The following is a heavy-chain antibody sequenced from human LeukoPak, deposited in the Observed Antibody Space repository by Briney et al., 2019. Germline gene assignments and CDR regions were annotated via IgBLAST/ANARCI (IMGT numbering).Heavy chain of an antibody. CDR3: ARQARTRSGWYSEPRFDAFDI. CDR1: GGSFSGYY. J-gene: IGHJ3*02. CDR2: INHSGST. Sequence: SSETLSLTCAVYGGSFSGYYWSWIRQPPGKGLEWIGEINHSGSTNYNPSLKSRVTISVDTSKNQFSLKLSSVTAADTAVYYCARQARTRSGWYSEPRFDAFDIWGQGTMVTVSS. V-gene: IGHV4-34*01. D-gene: IGHD6-19*01.